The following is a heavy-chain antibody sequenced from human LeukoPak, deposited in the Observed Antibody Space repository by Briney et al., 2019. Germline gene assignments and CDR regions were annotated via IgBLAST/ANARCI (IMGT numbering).Heavy chain of an antibody. D-gene: IGHD6-13*01. CDR2: IKEDGSEK. V-gene: IGHV3-7*03. Sequence: GGSLRLSCAASGFIFTDYWMYWVRQAPGRGLAWVANIKEDGSEKNYVDSVKGRFTISRDNVKNSLYLQMSSLRAEDTALYYCAKALAVAGLYYFDYWGQGTLVTVSS. CDR1: GFIFTDYW. J-gene: IGHJ4*02. CDR3: AKALAVAGLYYFDY.